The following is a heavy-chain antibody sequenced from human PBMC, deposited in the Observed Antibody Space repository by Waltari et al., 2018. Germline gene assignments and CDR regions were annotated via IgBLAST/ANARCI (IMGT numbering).Heavy chain of an antibody. Sequence: GGLVQPGRSLRLSCAASGFSFDDYAMHWVRQAPGKGLEWVSGISWKSGSTAYADSVEGRFTISRDNAKNSLYLQMHSLRPEDTALYYCVKDRGLYSSSSGLDYWGQGTLVTVSS. J-gene: IGHJ4*02. CDR1: GFSFDDYA. D-gene: IGHD6-6*01. CDR3: VKDRGLYSSSSGLDY. CDR2: ISWKSGST. V-gene: IGHV3-9*01.